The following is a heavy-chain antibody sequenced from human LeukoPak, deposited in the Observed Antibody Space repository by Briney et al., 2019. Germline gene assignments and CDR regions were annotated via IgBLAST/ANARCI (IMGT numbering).Heavy chain of an antibody. Sequence: PSQTLSLTCTVSGGSISSGGYYWSWIRQHPGKGLEWIGYIYYSGSTYYNPSLNSRVTISVDTSKNRFSLKLSSVTAADTAVYYCARDGSGYCRGGSCLGFDYWGQGTLVTVSS. D-gene: IGHD2-15*01. V-gene: IGHV4-31*03. CDR3: ARDGSGYCRGGSCLGFDY. CDR2: IYYSGST. CDR1: GGSISSGGYY. J-gene: IGHJ4*02.